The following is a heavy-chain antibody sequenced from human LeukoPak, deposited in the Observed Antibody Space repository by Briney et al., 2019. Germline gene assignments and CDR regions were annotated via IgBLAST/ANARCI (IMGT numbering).Heavy chain of an antibody. CDR3: ARRISSWNVYIDK. D-gene: IGHD1-1*01. Sequence: SETLSLTCTVSGGSLSGYYWSWIRQTPGKGLEWIGYIYSCGTTNYNRSLQSRVIISLDTPKNQFSLSVTSVTAADTAMYFCARRISSWNVYIDKWGQGIQVTVSS. V-gene: IGHV4-4*09. J-gene: IGHJ4*02. CDR1: GGSLSGYY. CDR2: IYSCGTT.